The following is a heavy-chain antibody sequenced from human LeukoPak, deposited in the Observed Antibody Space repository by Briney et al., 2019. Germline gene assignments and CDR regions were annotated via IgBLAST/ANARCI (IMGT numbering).Heavy chain of an antibody. V-gene: IGHV3-53*01. CDR1: GFTLSSNY. J-gene: IGHJ4*02. CDR2: IYRGGST. Sequence: GGSLRLSCAASGFTLSSNYMSWVRQAPAKGLEWVSVIYRGGSTYYADSVTGRFTISTHNSKNTLYLQMNSLRAEDTAVYYCARIGAGSSRDYWGQGTLVTVSS. CDR3: ARIGAGSSRDY. D-gene: IGHD6-13*01.